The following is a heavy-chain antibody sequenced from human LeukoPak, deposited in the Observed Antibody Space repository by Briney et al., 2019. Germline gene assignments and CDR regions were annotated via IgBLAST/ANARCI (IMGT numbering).Heavy chain of an antibody. J-gene: IGHJ3*02. CDR3: ASAYSLDAFDI. V-gene: IGHV4-34*01. Sequence: SETLSLTCAVYGGSFSGYYWSWIRQPPGKGLEWIEEINHSGSTNYNPSLKSRVTISVDTSKNQFSLKLSSVTAADTAVYYCASAYSLDAFDIWGQGTMVTVSS. D-gene: IGHD6-13*01. CDR1: GGSFSGYY. CDR2: INHSGST.